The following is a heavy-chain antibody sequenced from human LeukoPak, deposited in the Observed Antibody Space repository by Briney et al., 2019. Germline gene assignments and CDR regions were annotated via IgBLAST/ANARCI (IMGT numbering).Heavy chain of an antibody. D-gene: IGHD3-10*01. J-gene: IGHJ5*02. Sequence: SETLSLTCTVSGGSISSYYWSWIRQPPGKGLEWIGYTYYSGSTNYNPSLKSRVTISVDTSKNQFSLKLSSVTAADTAVYYCARGGVLLWFGESQIEFDPWGQGTLVTVSS. CDR3: ARGGVLLWFGESQIEFDP. CDR1: GGSISSYY. V-gene: IGHV4-59*01. CDR2: TYYSGST.